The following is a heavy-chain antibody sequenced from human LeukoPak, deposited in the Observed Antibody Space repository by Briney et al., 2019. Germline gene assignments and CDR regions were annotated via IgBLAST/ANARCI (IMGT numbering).Heavy chain of an antibody. V-gene: IGHV5-51*01. Sequence: VESLKISCMGSGYSFTSYWIGWVRQMLGIGLEWMGIIYPGDSDTRYSPSFQGQVTISADKSISTAYLQWSSLKASDTAMYYCARQPWNDERGIWGQGTLVTVSS. CDR2: IYPGDSDT. D-gene: IGHD1-1*01. J-gene: IGHJ4*02. CDR3: ARQPWNDERGI. CDR1: GYSFTSYW.